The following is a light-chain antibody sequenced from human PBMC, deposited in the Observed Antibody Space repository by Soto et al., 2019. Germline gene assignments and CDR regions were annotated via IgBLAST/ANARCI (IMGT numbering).Light chain of an antibody. CDR2: GAS. CDR3: QQYSNWPQT. V-gene: IGKV3-15*01. J-gene: IGKJ2*01. Sequence: EIVMTQSPATLSVSPGERATLSCRASQSVASNLAWYQHKPGQAPRLLIYGASTRATGIPAMFSGSGSGTEFTLTINSLQSEDFAVYYCQQYSNWPQTFGQGTKLEIK. CDR1: QSVASN.